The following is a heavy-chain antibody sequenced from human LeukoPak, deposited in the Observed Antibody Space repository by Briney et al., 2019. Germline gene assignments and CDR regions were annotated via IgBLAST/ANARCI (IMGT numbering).Heavy chain of an antibody. CDR2: VYYSGST. V-gene: IGHV4-34*01. CDR1: GGSFSGYY. D-gene: IGHD4/OR15-4a*01. J-gene: IGHJ4*02. CDR3: ARHYRGLLDYFDY. Sequence: SETLSLTCAVYGGSFSGYYWSWIRQPPGKGLEWIGSVYYSGSTYYNPSLKSRVTISVDTSKNQFSLNLTSVTAADTAVYYCARHYRGLLDYFDYWGQGTLVTVSS.